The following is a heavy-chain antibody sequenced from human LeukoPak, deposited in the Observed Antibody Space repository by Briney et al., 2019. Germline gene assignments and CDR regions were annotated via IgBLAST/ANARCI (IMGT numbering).Heavy chain of an antibody. D-gene: IGHD5-24*01. V-gene: IGHV4-59*08. J-gene: IGHJ3*01. CDR1: GDSISSYY. CDR3: ARHVTISGPYDASDV. CDR2: IYYSGGT. Sequence: AETLSLTCTVSGDSISSYYWSWIRQPPGKGLEWIGYIYYSGGTDYNPSLKSRVTISVDTSKNQFSLKLRSVTAADTAVYYCARHVTISGPYDASDVWGQGTMVTVSP.